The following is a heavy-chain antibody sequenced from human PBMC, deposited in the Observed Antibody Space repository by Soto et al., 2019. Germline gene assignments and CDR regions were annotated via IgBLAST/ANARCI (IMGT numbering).Heavy chain of an antibody. J-gene: IGHJ4*02. CDR1: GGTFSSYA. CDR2: IIPIFGTA. V-gene: IGHV1-69*01. CDR3: ARGYCSGGSCSSFDY. D-gene: IGHD2-15*01. Sequence: QVQLVQSGAEVKKPGSSVNVSCKASGGTFSSYAISLVRQAPGQGLEWMGGIIPIFGTANYAQKFQGRVTITADESTSTDYMELSSLRSEDTDVYYCARGYCSGGSCSSFDYWGKGTLVSVSS.